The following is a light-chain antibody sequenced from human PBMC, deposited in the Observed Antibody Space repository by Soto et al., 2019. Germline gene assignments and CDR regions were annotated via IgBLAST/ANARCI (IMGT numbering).Light chain of an antibody. CDR3: QSSDSSMCGDV. V-gene: IGLV1-40*01. CDR1: STNIGAGYD. CDR2: GNS. Sequence: QSVLTQPPSVSGAPGQRVTISCTGSSTNIGAGYDVYWYQQLPGTAPKLLIYGNSNRPSGVPDRFSGSKSGTSASLAITGLQAEDEADYYCQSSDSSMCGDVFGTGTKVTVL. J-gene: IGLJ1*01.